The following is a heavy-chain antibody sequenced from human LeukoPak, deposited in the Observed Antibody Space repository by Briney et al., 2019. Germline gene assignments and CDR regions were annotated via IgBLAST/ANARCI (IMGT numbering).Heavy chain of an antibody. J-gene: IGHJ4*02. CDR2: IYYSGST. Sequence: SETLSLTCTVSGGSISSYYWSWIRQPPGKGLEWIGNIYYSGSTNYNPSLKSRVTISVDTSKNQFSLRLSSVTAADTAVYYCASNKGQWLFSDWGQGTLVTVSS. CDR3: ASNKGQWLFSD. CDR1: GGSISSYY. V-gene: IGHV4-59*08. D-gene: IGHD6-19*01.